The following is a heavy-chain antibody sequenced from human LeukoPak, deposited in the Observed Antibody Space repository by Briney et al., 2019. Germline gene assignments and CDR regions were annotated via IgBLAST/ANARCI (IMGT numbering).Heavy chain of an antibody. CDR3: ARHTTIFGVAIIDI. Sequence: GASVKVSCKASGYTFTSYGISWVRQAPGQGLEWMGWIGAYNGNTNYAQKLQGRVTMTTDTSTSTAYMELRSLRSDDTAVYYCARHTTIFGVAIIDIWGQGTMVTVSS. J-gene: IGHJ3*02. V-gene: IGHV1-18*01. CDR2: IGAYNGNT. D-gene: IGHD3-3*01. CDR1: GYTFTSYG.